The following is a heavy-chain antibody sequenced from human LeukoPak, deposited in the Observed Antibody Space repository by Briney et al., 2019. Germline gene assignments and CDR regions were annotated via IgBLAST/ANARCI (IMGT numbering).Heavy chain of an antibody. CDR2: IHYSGST. Sequence: SETLSLTCTVSGGSISSSSYYWGWVRQPPGKGLEWIGSIHYSGSTYYNPSLRSRLTLSIDTSKNQFSLKLSSVTAADTAVYYCARGRTHGGTNWGQGTLVPVSS. CDR3: ARGRTHGGTN. V-gene: IGHV4-39*01. CDR1: GGSISSSSYY. J-gene: IGHJ1*01. D-gene: IGHD1-1*01.